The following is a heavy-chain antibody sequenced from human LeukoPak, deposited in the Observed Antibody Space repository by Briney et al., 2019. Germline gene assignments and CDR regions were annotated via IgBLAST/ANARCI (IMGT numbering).Heavy chain of an antibody. CDR3: ARGLGYCSGGSCYSSAFDI. J-gene: IGHJ3*02. V-gene: IGHV4-4*02. CDR1: GGSISSSNW. D-gene: IGHD2-15*01. CDR2: IYHSGST. Sequence: SETLSLTCAVSGGSISSSNWWSWVRQPPGKGLEWIGEIYHSGSTNYNPSLKSRVTISVDKSKNQFSLKLSSVTAADTAVYYCARGLGYCSGGSCYSSAFDIWGQGTMVTVSS.